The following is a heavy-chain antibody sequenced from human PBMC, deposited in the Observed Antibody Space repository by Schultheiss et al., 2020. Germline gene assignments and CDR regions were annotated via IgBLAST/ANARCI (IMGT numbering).Heavy chain of an antibody. CDR1: GGSFSGYY. CDR2: IDWDDDK. D-gene: IGHD6-13*01. V-gene: IGHV2-70*11. Sequence: QPLSLTCAVYGGSFSGYYWSWIRQPPGKALEWLARIDWDDDKYYSTSLKTRLTISKDTSKNQVVLTMTNMDPVDTATYYCARVIAAAGWGVFDYWGQGTLVTGSS. J-gene: IGHJ4*02. CDR3: ARVIAAAGWGVFDY.